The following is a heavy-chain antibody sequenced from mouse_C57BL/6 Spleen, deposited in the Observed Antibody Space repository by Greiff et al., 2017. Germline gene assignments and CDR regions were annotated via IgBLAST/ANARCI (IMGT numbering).Heavy chain of an antibody. CDR2: ISSGGDYI. CDR3: TRDYYGSSYGWYFDV. V-gene: IGHV5-9-1*02. Sequence: EVKLMESGEGLVKPGGSLKLSCAASGFTFSSYAMSWVRQTPEKRLEWVAYISSGGDYIYYADTVKGRFTISRDNARNTLYLQMSSLKSEDTAMYDCTRDYYGSSYGWYFDVWGTGTTVTVSS. J-gene: IGHJ1*03. D-gene: IGHD1-1*01. CDR1: GFTFSSYA.